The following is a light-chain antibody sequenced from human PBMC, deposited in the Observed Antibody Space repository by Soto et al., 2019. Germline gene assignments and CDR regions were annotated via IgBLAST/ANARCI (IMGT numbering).Light chain of an antibody. Sequence: EIVLTQSPATLSLSPGERATLSCRASQSVSSTYLGWYQHKPGQTPRLPIYDTSTRATGVPARFSGSRSGTEFTLTINSLQSEDFAVYYCQRYNNWPLTFGGGTKVDIK. CDR3: QRYNNWPLT. V-gene: IGKV3-15*01. CDR1: QSVSSTY. CDR2: DTS. J-gene: IGKJ4*01.